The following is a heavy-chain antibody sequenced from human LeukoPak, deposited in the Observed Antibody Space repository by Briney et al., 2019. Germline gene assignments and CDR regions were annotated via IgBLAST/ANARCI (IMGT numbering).Heavy chain of an antibody. CDR2: IKSKTDGGTT. CDR3: TTDLGSSSFAYYYGMDV. V-gene: IGHV3-15*01. Sequence: SGGSLRLSCAASGFTFSNAWMSWVRQAPGKGLEWVGRIKSKTDGGTTDYAAPVKGRFTISRDDSKNTLYLQMNSLKTEDTAVYYCTTDLGSSSFAYYYGMDVWGQGTTVTVSS. CDR1: GFTFSNAW. J-gene: IGHJ6*02. D-gene: IGHD6-13*01.